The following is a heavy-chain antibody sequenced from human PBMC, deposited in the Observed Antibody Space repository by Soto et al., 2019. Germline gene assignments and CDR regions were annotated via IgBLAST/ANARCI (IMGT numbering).Heavy chain of an antibody. CDR1: GGSISSSNR. Sequence: PSETLSLTCAVSGGSISSSNRWSWVRQPPGKGLEWIGEIYHSGSTNYNPSLKSRVTISVDKSKNQFSLKLSSVTAADTAVYYCARFCSGGSCYSWFDPWGQGTLVTVSS. CDR3: ARFCSGGSCYSWFDP. D-gene: IGHD2-15*01. V-gene: IGHV4-4*02. CDR2: IYHSGST. J-gene: IGHJ5*02.